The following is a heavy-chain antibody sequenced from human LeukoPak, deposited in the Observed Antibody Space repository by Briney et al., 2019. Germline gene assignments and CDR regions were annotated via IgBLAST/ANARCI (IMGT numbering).Heavy chain of an antibody. CDR1: GFTFSSYA. J-gene: IGHJ4*02. CDR2: TGGSGGKT. V-gene: IGHV3-23*01. Sequence: QPGGSLRLSCAASGFTFSSYAMTWVRQAPGKGLEWVSATGGSGGKTYYADSVKGRFTISRDDSTNTLYLQMNSLRAEDTAVYYCVKEMLTTMVRGVNLDYWGQGTLVTVSS. CDR3: VKEMLTTMVRGVNLDY. D-gene: IGHD3-10*01.